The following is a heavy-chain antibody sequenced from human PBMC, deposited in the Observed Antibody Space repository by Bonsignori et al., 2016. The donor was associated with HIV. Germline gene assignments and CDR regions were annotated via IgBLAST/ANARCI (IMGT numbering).Heavy chain of an antibody. D-gene: IGHD3-22*01. CDR3: GDSSGYGGAFDI. Sequence: WIRQPPGKGLEWIGSIYYSGSTYYNPSLKSRVTISVDTSKNQFSLKLSSVTAADTAVYYCGDSSGYGGAFDIWGQGTMVTVSS. V-gene: IGHV4-39*07. CDR2: IYYSGST. J-gene: IGHJ3*02.